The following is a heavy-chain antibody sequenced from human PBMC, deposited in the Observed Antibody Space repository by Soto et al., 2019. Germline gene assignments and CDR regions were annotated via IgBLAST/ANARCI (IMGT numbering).Heavy chain of an antibody. CDR2: IKSDGSIT. J-gene: IGHJ4*02. CDR1: GFTFSNYW. CDR3: VRASGNYFFDY. D-gene: IGHD1-26*01. V-gene: IGHV3-74*01. Sequence: EVQLVESGGGLVQPGGSLRLSCAVSGFTFSNYWMHWVRQAPGKGLVWVSRIKSDGSITTYADSVKGRFTISRDNAKNTLYLQMKNERAAETAVYFCVRASGNYFFDYWGQGTLVTVSS.